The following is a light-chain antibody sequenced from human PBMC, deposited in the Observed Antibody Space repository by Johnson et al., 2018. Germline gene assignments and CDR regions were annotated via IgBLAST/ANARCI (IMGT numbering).Light chain of an antibody. J-gene: IGLJ1*01. CDR1: SSNIGNNY. CDR2: ENN. CDR3: GTWDSSLSAGNV. V-gene: IGLV1-51*02. Sequence: QSVLTQPPSVSAAPGQKVTISCSGSSSNIGNNYVSWYQQLPGTAPKLLIYENNKRPSGIPDRFSVSKSGTSATLGITGLQTGDEADYHCGTWDSSLSAGNVFGTGTKVTVL.